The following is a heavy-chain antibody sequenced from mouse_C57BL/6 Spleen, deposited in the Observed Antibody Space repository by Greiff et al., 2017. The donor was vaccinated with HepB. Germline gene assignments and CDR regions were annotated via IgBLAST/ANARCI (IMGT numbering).Heavy chain of an antibody. CDR2: IYPGDGDT. J-gene: IGHJ1*03. CDR3: ARKYYYVSSYGYFDF. CDR1: GYAFSSSW. Sequence: QVQLQQSGPELVKPGASVKISCKASGYAFSSSWMNWVKQRPGKGLEWIGRIYPGDGDTNYNGKFKGKATLTADKSSSTAYMQLSSLTSEDSAVYFCARKYYYVSSYGYFDFWGTGTTVTVSS. V-gene: IGHV1-82*01. D-gene: IGHD1-1*01.